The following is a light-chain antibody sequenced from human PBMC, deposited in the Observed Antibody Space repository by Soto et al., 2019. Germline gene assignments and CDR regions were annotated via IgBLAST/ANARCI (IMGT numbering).Light chain of an antibody. CDR2: KVS. V-gene: IGKV2-30*01. J-gene: IGKJ1*01. CDR1: QSLAYNDGNTY. CDR3: MQGTHWPRT. Sequence: DVVMTQSSLSLPVTLGQPASISCNSSQSLAYNDGNTYLNWFHXRPGQSPRRXIYKVSNRDSGVPNRFSGSGSGTVFTLKITRVEAEDVALYDGMQGTHWPRTFGQGTKVDI.